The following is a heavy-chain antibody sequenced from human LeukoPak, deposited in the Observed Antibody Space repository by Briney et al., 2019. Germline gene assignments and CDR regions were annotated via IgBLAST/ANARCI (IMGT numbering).Heavy chain of an antibody. D-gene: IGHD5-24*01. CDR1: GYTFTSYP. CDR2: INTFNGNT. V-gene: IGHV1-18*01. Sequence: ASVKVPCKASGYTFTSYPISWVRQAPGQGLEWMGWINTFNGNTNYAQKYQGRVTMTIDTSTSTAYMELRSLGSEDTAVYYCARDNSVRDEAWWFNPWGQGTLVTVSS. CDR3: ARDNSVRDEAWWFNP. J-gene: IGHJ5*02.